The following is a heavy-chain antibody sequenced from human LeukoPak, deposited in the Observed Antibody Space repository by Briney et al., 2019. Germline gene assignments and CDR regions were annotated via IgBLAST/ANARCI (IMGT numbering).Heavy chain of an antibody. V-gene: IGHV4-59*02. D-gene: IGHD3-3*01. CDR3: ARFGRSTYYDFWSGKKQEYYFDY. CDR2: IYYTGTT. CDR1: GGSVSDYY. J-gene: IGHJ4*02. Sequence: PSETLSLTCTVSGGSVSDYYWSWIRQSPGKGLEWIGYIYYTGTTSYNPSPRSRVTMSADTSKNQFSLKLSSVTAADTAVYYCARFGRSTYYDFWSGKKQEYYFDYWGQGTLVTVSS.